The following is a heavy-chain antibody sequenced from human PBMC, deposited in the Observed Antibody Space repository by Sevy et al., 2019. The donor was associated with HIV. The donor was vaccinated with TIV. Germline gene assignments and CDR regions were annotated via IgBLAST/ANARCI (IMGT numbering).Heavy chain of an antibody. CDR2: IKSKTDGGTT. CDR3: TTGMAGYYDCSGYYYEDDYFDY. J-gene: IGHJ4*02. CDR1: GFTFSNAW. D-gene: IGHD3-22*01. Sequence: GGSLRLSCAASGFTFSNAWMSWVRQAPGKGLEWVGRIKSKTDGGTTDYAAPVKGRFTISRDDSKNTLYLQMNSLKTEDTAVYYCTTGMAGYYDCSGYYYEDDYFDYWGQGTLVTVSS. V-gene: IGHV3-15*01.